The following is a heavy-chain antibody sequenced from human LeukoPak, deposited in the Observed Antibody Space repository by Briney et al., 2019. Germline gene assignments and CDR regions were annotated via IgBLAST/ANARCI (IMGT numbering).Heavy chain of an antibody. D-gene: IGHD2-8*01. Sequence: GGSLRLSCTASGFSFSQYAMHWVRQAPGKGLEWVAVMSYDGSNEFSADSVKGRFTISRDNSRNTLYLQMNSLRAEDTAVYYCAREKYAGYYFDCWGQGALVTVSS. V-gene: IGHV3-30-3*01. CDR1: GFSFSQYA. J-gene: IGHJ4*02. CDR2: MSYDGSNE. CDR3: AREKYAGYYFDC.